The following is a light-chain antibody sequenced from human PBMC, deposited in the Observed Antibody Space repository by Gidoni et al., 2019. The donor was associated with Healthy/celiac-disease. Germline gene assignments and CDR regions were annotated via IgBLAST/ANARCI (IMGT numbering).Light chain of an antibody. CDR3: QQLNSYPPYT. J-gene: IGKJ2*01. Sequence: IQLTQSPSSLSASVGDRVTITCRASQGISSYLACDQQKPGKAPKLLIYAASTLQSGVPSRFIGSGSGTDFTLTISSLQPEDFATYYCQQLNSYPPYTFGQGTKLEIK. CDR2: AAS. V-gene: IGKV1-9*01. CDR1: QGISSY.